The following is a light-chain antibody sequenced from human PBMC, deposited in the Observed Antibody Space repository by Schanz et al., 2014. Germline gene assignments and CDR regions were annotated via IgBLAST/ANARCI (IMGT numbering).Light chain of an antibody. CDR1: RSNIGAGYD. CDR3: QSYDSSLTGWV. Sequence: QSVLTQPPSVSGAPGQRVTISCTGTRSNIGAGYDVHWYQQLPGTAPTLLIYGNHNRPSGVPDRFSGSKSGTSASLAITGLQAEDEADYYCQSYDSSLTGWVFGGGTKLTVL. V-gene: IGLV1-40*01. CDR2: GNH. J-gene: IGLJ3*02.